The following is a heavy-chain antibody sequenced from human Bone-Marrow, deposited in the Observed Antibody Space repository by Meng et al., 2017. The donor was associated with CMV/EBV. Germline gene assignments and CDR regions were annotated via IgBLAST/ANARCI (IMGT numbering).Heavy chain of an antibody. CDR3: AKNGFLWFGELFNYFDN. J-gene: IGHJ4*02. V-gene: IGHV3-30*18. D-gene: IGHD3-10*01. Sequence: FSVSGYSMHWVRQAPGKGLEWEAVMSYDVSDRFYAVSVKGGFTIARYNSKNTVYLNMLSLRPEDTAVYYCAKNGFLWFGELFNYFDNWGQGTLVTVSS. CDR2: MSYDVSDR. CDR1: FSVSGYS.